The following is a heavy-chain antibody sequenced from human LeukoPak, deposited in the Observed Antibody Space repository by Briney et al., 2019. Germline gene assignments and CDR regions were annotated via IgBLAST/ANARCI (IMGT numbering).Heavy chain of an antibody. CDR3: ARAYDYGESADAFDI. CDR2: INHSGST. D-gene: IGHD4-17*01. J-gene: IGHJ3*02. V-gene: IGHV4-34*01. CDR1: GGSFSGYY. Sequence: SETLSLTCAVYGGSFSGYYWSWIRQPPGEGLEWIGEINHSGSTNYNPSLKSRVTISVDTSKNQFSLKLSSVTAADTAVYYCARAYDYGESADAFDIWGQGTMVTVSS.